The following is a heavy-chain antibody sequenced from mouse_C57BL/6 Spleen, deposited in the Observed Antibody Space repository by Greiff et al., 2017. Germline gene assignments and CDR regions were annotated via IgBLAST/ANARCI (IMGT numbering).Heavy chain of an antibody. CDR1: GYAFSSSW. Sequence: VKLQESGPELVKPGASVKISCKASGYAFSSSWMNWVKQRPGKGLEWIGRIYPGDGDTNYNGKFKGKATLTADKSSSTAYMQLSSLTSEDSAVYFCAREGDSSGLYAMDYWGQGTSVTVSS. CDR2: IYPGDGDT. J-gene: IGHJ4*01. V-gene: IGHV1-82*01. D-gene: IGHD3-2*02. CDR3: AREGDSSGLYAMDY.